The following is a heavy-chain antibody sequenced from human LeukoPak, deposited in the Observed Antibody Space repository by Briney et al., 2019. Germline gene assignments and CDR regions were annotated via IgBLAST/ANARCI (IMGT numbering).Heavy chain of an antibody. CDR2: IYYSGNT. CDR1: GASIRSTSYS. Sequence: KPSETLSLTCTVFGASIRSTSYSWGWIRQPPGKGLEWIGSIYYSGNTYYNPSLKSRVTISVDTSQSQLSLKLSSVTAADTAVYYCTRLGAPRAVANNWFDPWGQGTLVTVSS. D-gene: IGHD6-6*01. V-gene: IGHV4-39*01. CDR3: TRLGAPRAVANNWFDP. J-gene: IGHJ5*02.